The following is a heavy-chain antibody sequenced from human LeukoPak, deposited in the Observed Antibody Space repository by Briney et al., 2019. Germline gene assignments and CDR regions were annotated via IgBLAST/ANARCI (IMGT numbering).Heavy chain of an antibody. Sequence: SETLSLTCSVSGTSISNKNYYWGWVRQPPGRGLEWIGYIHHSGSASYNPSLKSRVTLSVDRSKNQFSLNLASVTAADTAMYYCAREVDTAGPGINDAFDFWGQGTMVTVSS. D-gene: IGHD5-18*01. V-gene: IGHV4-30-2*01. CDR2: IHHSGSA. J-gene: IGHJ3*01. CDR1: GTSISNKNYY. CDR3: AREVDTAGPGINDAFDF.